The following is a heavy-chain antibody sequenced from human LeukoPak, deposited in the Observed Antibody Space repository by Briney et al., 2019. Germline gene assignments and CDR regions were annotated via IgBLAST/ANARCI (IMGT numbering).Heavy chain of an antibody. D-gene: IGHD6-13*01. CDR3: ARDLEAANTYYFDY. V-gene: IGHV3-66*01. J-gene: IGHJ4*02. CDR2: ISSAGTT. CDR1: GFTVSSSY. Sequence: PGGSLRLSCAASGFTVSSSYMSWVPQAPGKGLEWFSIISSAGTTYYADSVKGRFTISRDNSKNTVYLQVNSLRDEDTAVYYCARDLEAANTYYFDYWGQGTMVTVSS.